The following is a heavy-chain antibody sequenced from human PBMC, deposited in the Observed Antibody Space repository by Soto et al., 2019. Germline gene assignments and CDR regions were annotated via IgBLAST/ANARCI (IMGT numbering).Heavy chain of an antibody. CDR2: SNDHGSF. Sequence: QVQLQQWGAGPLRPLETLSLTCGVSGGSLSGYNWAWSRKSPGMGWEWIVESNDHGSFNSNQSLKSRVSISVDTSKNHYALKLRSVTAADTAVYYCARDRHDSLTGPPCGGYFNLWGRGTLVPV. CDR1: GGSLSGYN. CDR3: ARDRHDSLTGPPCGGYFNL. V-gene: IGHV4-34*01. D-gene: IGHD3-9*01. J-gene: IGHJ2*01.